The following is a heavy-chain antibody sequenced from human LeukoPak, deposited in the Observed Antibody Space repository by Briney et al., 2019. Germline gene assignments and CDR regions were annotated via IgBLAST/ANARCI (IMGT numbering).Heavy chain of an antibody. V-gene: IGHV4-61*01. CDR3: ARINYDILTGKASWFDP. CDR1: GGSISSSSYY. Sequence: PSETLSLTCTVSGGSISSSSYYWSWIRQPPGKGLEWIGYIYYSGSTNYNPSLKSRVTISVDTSKNQFSLKLSSVTAADTAVYYCARINYDILTGKASWFDPWGQGTLVTVSS. D-gene: IGHD3-9*01. CDR2: IYYSGST. J-gene: IGHJ5*02.